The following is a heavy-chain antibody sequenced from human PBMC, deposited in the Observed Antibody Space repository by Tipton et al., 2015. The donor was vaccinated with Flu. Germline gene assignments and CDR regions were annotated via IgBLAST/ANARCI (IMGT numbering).Heavy chain of an antibody. V-gene: IGHV4-34*01. Sequence: TLSLTCAVYGGSFSGYYWSWIRQPPGKGLEWIGTIYHSGTTYYNPSLKSRLTISVDTSKNQFSLRLSSVTAADTAVYYCARHTGDSVRGVIDYWGQGTLVTVSS. CDR1: GGSFSGYY. CDR3: ARHTGDSVRGVIDY. CDR2: IYHSGTT. J-gene: IGHJ4*02. D-gene: IGHD3-10*02.